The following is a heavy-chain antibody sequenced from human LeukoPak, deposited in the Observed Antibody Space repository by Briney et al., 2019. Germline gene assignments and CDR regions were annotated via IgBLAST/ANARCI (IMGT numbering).Heavy chain of an antibody. Sequence: GGSLRLSCAASGFTFSSYGMHWVRQAPGKGLEWVAVISYDGSNKYYADSVKGRFTISRDNSKNTLYLQMNSLRAEDTAVYYCAKGTTAVAYYFDYWGQGTPVTVSS. CDR1: GFTFSSYG. CDR3: AKGTTAVAYYFDY. J-gene: IGHJ4*02. V-gene: IGHV3-30*18. CDR2: ISYDGSNK. D-gene: IGHD6-19*01.